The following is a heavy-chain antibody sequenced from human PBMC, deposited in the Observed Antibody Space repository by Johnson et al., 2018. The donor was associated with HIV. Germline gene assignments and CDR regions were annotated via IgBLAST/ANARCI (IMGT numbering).Heavy chain of an antibody. CDR3: VRGWVGATLRAFDI. CDR1: GFTFDEYD. Sequence: MQLVESGGGLVQPGRSLRLSCEASGFTFDEYDMNWVRQAPGKGLEWVSGINWNGASTDYADSVKGRFNISRDNAKNSLYLQMNSLTTEDTALYYCVRGWVGATLRAFDIWGQGTMVTVSS. J-gene: IGHJ3*02. V-gene: IGHV3-20*04. CDR2: INWNGAST. D-gene: IGHD1-26*01.